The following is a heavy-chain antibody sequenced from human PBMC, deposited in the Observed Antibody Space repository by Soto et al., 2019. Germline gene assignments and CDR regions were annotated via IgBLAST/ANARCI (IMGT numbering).Heavy chain of an antibody. J-gene: IGHJ4*02. CDR3: AREVSLSIDY. V-gene: IGHV4-34*01. Sequence: QVQLQQWGAGLLKPSETLSLTCAVYGGSFSGYYWSWIRQPPGKGLEWIGEINRSGRTNYNPSLKSRVTISVDKSKNQFSLMLSSVTAADTAVYYCAREVSLSIDYWGQGTLVTVSS. D-gene: IGHD3-16*02. CDR1: GGSFSGYY. CDR2: INRSGRT.